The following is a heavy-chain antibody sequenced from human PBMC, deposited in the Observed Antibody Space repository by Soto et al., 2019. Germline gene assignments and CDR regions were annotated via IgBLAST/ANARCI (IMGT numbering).Heavy chain of an antibody. CDR2: IWHDGSQK. CDR3: EGRDDPFHV. V-gene: IGHV3-33*01. Sequence: QVQLVESGGGVVQPGTSLRLSCVATGFTFSNYGIHWVRQALGRGLEWVAVIWHDGSQKYLTDSVRGRFTISRDNSKNTVYLQMNSLRVEDTAVYYCEGRDDPFHVWGQGTMVTVSS. J-gene: IGHJ3*01. CDR1: GFTFSNYG.